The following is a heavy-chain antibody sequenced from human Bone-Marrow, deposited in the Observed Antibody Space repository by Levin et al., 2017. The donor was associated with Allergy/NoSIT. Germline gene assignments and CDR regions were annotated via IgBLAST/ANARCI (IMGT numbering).Heavy chain of an antibody. CDR3: ARGGCSSTSCLDN. V-gene: IGHV3-74*01. D-gene: IGHD2-2*01. CDR1: GFTFSNYY. Sequence: QLGESLKISCAASGFTFSNYYMHWVRQAPGKGLEWVSRVYSDGTITDYADSVNGRFTISRDNARNTLYLQMNSLRAEDTAVYYCARGGCSSTSCLDNWGQGILVTVSS. J-gene: IGHJ4*02. CDR2: VYSDGTIT.